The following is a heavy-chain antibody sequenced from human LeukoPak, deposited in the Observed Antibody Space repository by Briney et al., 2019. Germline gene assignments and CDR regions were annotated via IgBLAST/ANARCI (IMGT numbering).Heavy chain of an antibody. D-gene: IGHD4-17*01. CDR3: AKGATTRSTVITYYFDN. CDR1: GFTFSTYA. V-gene: IGHV3-23*01. J-gene: IGHJ4*02. CDR2: ISGSGVTT. Sequence: GGSLRLSCAASGFTFSTYAMSWVRQAPGKGLEWVSGISGSGVTTYYTDSVKGRFTISRDNAKNTLYLQIDTMRAEDTAVYYCAKGATTRSTVITYYFDNWGQGTLVTASS.